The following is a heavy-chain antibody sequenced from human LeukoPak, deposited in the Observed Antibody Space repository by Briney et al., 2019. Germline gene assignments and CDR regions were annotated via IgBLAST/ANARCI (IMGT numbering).Heavy chain of an antibody. V-gene: IGHV4-39*01. D-gene: IGHD4-17*01. CDR2: IYYSGST. CDR3: ARGPTVYWFDP. J-gene: IGHJ5*02. Sequence: LESLSLACTVSGGSISSSSYDWGWIRQPPGKGLEWIGSIYYSGSTYSNPSLKSRFTISVDRSKNQFSLNLSSVTAADTAVYYCARGPTVYWFDPWGQGTLVTVSS. CDR1: GGSISSSSYD.